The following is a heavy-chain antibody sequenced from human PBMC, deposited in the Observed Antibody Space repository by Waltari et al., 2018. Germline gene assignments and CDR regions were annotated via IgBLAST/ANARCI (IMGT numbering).Heavy chain of an antibody. CDR2: IIPIFGTA. CDR3: ARCDNLQLNPFDY. V-gene: IGHV1-69*01. D-gene: IGHD1-1*01. CDR1: GGTFSSYA. J-gene: IGHJ4*02. Sequence: QVQLVQSGAEVKKPGSPVQVSCQASGGTFSSYAIRWVRPAPGQGLEWMGGIIPIFGTANYAQKFQGRVTITADESTSTAYMELSSLRSEDTAVYYCARCDNLQLNPFDYWGQGTLVTVSS.